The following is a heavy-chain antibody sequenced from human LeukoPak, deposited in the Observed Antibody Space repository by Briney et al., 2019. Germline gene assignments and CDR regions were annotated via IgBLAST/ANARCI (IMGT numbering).Heavy chain of an antibody. D-gene: IGHD3-10*02. Sequence: SETLSLTCTASGGSISSYYWSWIRQPPGKGLEWIGYIYYSGSTNYNPSLKSRVTISVDTSKNQFSLKLSSVTAADTAVYYCARAPTVRGVIMAYDYWGQGTLVTVSS. CDR3: ARAPTVRGVIMAYDY. CDR1: GGSISSYY. CDR2: IYYSGST. V-gene: IGHV4-59*01. J-gene: IGHJ4*02.